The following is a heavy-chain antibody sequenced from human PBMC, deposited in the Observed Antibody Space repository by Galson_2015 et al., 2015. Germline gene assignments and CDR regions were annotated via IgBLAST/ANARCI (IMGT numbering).Heavy chain of an antibody. D-gene: IGHD1-26*01. CDR2: IYDNGLT. CDR3: ARVQYSGTYRPFDY. CDR1: GDSANRGNCL. V-gene: IGHV4-30-4*01. J-gene: IGHJ4*02. Sequence: LSLTCSVSGDSANRGNCLWSWVRQPPGKGLEWIANIYDNGLTYYTPSLKSRAIISLDTPNNQFSLKLNSVTAADTAVYYCARVQYSGTYRPFDYWGQGTLVTVSS.